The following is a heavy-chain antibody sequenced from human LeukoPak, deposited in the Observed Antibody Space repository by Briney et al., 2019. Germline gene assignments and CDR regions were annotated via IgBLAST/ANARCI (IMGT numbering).Heavy chain of an antibody. CDR2: IIPIFGTV. CDR3: ARVPLVPPRGYFDY. D-gene: IGHD6-6*01. Sequence: SVKVSCKASGGTFSSYAISWVRQAPGQGLEWMGGIIPIFGTVNYAQKFQGRVTITADKSTSTAYMELSSLRSEDTAVYYCARVPLVPPRGYFDYWGQGTLVTVSS. J-gene: IGHJ4*02. CDR1: GGTFSSYA. V-gene: IGHV1-69*06.